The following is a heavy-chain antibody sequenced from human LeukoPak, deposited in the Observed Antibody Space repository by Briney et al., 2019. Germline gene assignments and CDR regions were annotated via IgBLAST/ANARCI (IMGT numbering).Heavy chain of an antibody. Sequence: PGGSLRLSCAASGFTFSSYAMSWVRQAPGKGLEWVSAISGSGGSTHYADSEKGRFTISRDNSKNTLYLQMNSLRAEDTAVYYCAKGHRDSRASFDYWGQGTLVTVSS. D-gene: IGHD3-22*01. CDR2: ISGSGGST. CDR1: GFTFSSYA. CDR3: AKGHRDSRASFDY. J-gene: IGHJ4*02. V-gene: IGHV3-23*01.